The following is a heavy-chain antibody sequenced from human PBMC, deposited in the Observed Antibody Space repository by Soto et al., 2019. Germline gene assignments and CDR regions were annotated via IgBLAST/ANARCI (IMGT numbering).Heavy chain of an antibody. V-gene: IGHV4-59*01. CDR3: ARDGYGDYFDY. D-gene: IGHD5-12*01. CDR1: GGSISSYY. CDR2: IYYSGST. Sequence: SETLSLTCTVSGGSISSYYWSWIRQPPGKGLEWIGYIYYSGSTNYNPSLKSRVTISVDTSKNQFSLKLSSVTAADTAVYYCARDGYGDYFDYWGQGTLVTVSS. J-gene: IGHJ4*02.